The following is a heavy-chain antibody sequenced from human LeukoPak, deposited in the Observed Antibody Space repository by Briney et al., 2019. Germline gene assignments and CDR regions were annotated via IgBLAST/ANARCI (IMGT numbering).Heavy chain of an antibody. CDR1: GYNFAIYW. D-gene: IGHD5-24*01. Sequence: GESLKISCTGSGYNFAIYWTAWVRQLPGKGLEWMGIIYAGDSDTKYSPSFQGQVTISADKSTSTAYLQWNSLKASDTAMYYCARPVRDGYNPEYDYWGQGTLVTVSS. J-gene: IGHJ4*02. V-gene: IGHV5-51*01. CDR2: IYAGDSDT. CDR3: ARPVRDGYNPEYDY.